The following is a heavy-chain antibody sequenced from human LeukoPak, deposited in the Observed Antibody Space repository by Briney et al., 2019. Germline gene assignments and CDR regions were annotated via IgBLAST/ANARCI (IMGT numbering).Heavy chain of an antibody. CDR1: GFSFSDYW. Sequence: GGSLRLSCAASGFSFSDYWMSWVRQAPGKGLEWVASIKQDGSDKLYVDSVKGRFTIPRDNAKNSLFLQMNSLRAEDTAVYYCARRMRDYHGMDVWGQGTTVTVSS. V-gene: IGHV3-7*05. D-gene: IGHD2-15*01. CDR3: ARRMRDYHGMDV. J-gene: IGHJ6*02. CDR2: IKQDGSDK.